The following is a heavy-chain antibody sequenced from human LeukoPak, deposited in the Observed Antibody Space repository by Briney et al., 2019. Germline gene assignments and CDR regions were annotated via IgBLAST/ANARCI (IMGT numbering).Heavy chain of an antibody. J-gene: IGHJ3*02. CDR3: ARHSGHSSTNDAFDI. CDR2: MYSGGTT. Sequence: ASETLSLTCTVSDGSINGYCWSWIRQPPGKGLDWIGYMYSGGTTNYSPSLKSRVTISEDMSKNQFSLKLTSVTAADTAVYYCARHSGHSSTNDAFDIWGQGTMVIVSS. D-gene: IGHD6-13*01. V-gene: IGHV4-59*01. CDR1: DGSINGYC.